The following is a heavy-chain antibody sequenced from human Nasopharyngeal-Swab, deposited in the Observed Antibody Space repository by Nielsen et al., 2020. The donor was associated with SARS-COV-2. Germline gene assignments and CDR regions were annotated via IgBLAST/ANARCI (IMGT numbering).Heavy chain of an antibody. J-gene: IGHJ4*02. V-gene: IGHV4-34*01. Sequence: SETLSLTCAVYGGSFSGYYWSWIRQPPGKGLEWIGEINHSGSTNYNPSLKSRVTISVDTSKNQCSLKLSSVTAADTAVYYCARGDFWSDLDYWGQGTLVTVSS. D-gene: IGHD3-3*01. CDR2: INHSGST. CDR1: GGSFSGYY. CDR3: ARGDFWSDLDY.